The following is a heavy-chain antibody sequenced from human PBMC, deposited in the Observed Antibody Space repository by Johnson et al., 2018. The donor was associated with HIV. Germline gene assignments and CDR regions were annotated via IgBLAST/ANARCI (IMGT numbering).Heavy chain of an antibody. Sequence: MLLVESGGGLVQPGGSLRLSCAASGFTFSSYDMHWVRQATGKGLEWVSAIGTAGDTYYPGSVKGRFTISRENAKNSLYLQMNSLRAEDTAVYYCAKDRWVGVGDAFDIWGQGTMVTVSS. V-gene: IGHV3-13*01. J-gene: IGHJ3*02. CDR2: IGTAGDT. D-gene: IGHD2-15*01. CDR3: AKDRWVGVGDAFDI. CDR1: GFTFSSYD.